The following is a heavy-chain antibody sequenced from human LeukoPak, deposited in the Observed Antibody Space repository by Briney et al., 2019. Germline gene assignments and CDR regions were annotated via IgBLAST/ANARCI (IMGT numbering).Heavy chain of an antibody. CDR1: GFTFSDYY. J-gene: IGHJ6*02. D-gene: IGHD2-8*01. CDR2: ISNSGSTV. CDR3: ALGTINKDYYFGMDV. Sequence: GGSLRLSCAASGFTFSDYYMTWIRQAPGKGLEWLSYISNSGSTVFYANSIMGRFTVSRDNAKRSLYLQIESLRDDDTAVYHCALGTINKDYYFGMDVWGQGTTVTVSS. V-gene: IGHV3-11*01.